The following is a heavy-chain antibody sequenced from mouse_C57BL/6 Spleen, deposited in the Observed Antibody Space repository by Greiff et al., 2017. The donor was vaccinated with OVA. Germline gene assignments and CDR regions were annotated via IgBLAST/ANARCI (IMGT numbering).Heavy chain of an antibody. CDR1: GYTFTDYY. V-gene: IGHV1-77*01. Sequence: HVQLQQSGAELVKPGASVKISCKASGYTFTDYYINWVKQRPGQGLEWIGKIGPGSGSTFYNEKFKGKATLTADKSSSKAYMQLSSLKSEYSAVYFSAREGYYGRIDYWGKGTTLTVSS. J-gene: IGHJ2*01. D-gene: IGHD1-1*01. CDR2: IGPGSGST. CDR3: AREGYYGRIDY.